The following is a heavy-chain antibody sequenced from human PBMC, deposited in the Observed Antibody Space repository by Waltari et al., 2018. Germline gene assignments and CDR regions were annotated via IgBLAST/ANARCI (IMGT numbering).Heavy chain of an antibody. V-gene: IGHV1-69*02. D-gene: IGHD4-17*01. CDR3: ARFGDYGDYVGVDY. J-gene: IGHJ4*02. CDR2: IIPILGIA. Sequence: QVQLVQSGAEVKKPGSSVKVSCKASGGTFSRYPISWVRQAPGQGLEWMGRIIPILGIANYAQKFQGRVTITADKSTSTAYMELSSLRSEDTAVYYCARFGDYGDYVGVDYWGQGTLVTVSS. CDR1: GGTFSRYP.